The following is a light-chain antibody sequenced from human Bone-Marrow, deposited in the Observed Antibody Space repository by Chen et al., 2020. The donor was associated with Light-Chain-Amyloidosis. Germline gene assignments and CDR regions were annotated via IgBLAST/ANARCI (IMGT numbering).Light chain of an antibody. V-gene: IGKV1-39*01. J-gene: IGKJ4*01. CDR2: SAS. CDR3: QQSYSLPLT. CDR1: QSISDS. Sequence: DIQMTQSPSSLSASVGDRVTINCRAGQSISDSLNWYQQKPGKVSKLLIYSASRWQTGVPSRFSGGGSGTDFTLNISSLQPEDFATYYCQQSYSLPLTFGGGTRVEIK.